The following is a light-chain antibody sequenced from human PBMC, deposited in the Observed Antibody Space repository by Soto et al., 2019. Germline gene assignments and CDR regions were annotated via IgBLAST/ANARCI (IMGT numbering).Light chain of an antibody. V-gene: IGLV6-57*01. CDR2: EDN. Sequence: NFMLTQPHSVSESPGKTVTISCTRSSGSIASNYVQWYQQRPGSSPTTVIYEDNQRPSGVPDRFSGSIDSSSNSASLTSSGLKTEDEADYYCQSYDSSNVVFGGGTPLTVL. CDR1: SGSIASNY. J-gene: IGLJ2*01. CDR3: QSYDSSNVV.